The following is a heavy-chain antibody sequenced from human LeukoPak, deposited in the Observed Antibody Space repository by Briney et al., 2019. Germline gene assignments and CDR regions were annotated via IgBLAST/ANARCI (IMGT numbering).Heavy chain of an antibody. J-gene: IGHJ6*02. CDR2: ISGSSRDT. CDR1: GFTFNHYS. CDR3: ARDYNYAMDV. V-gene: IGHV3-21*05. Sequence: PGGSLRLSCAASGFTFNHYSMNWVRQAPGKGLEWVSYISGSSRDTYYADSVKGRFTISRDDAKNSLCLQISGLRDEDTAVYYCARDYNYAMDVWGQGTTVAVSS.